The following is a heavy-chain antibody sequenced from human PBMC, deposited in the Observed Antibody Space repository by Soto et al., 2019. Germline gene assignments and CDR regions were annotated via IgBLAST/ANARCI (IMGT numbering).Heavy chain of an antibody. V-gene: IGHV4-34*01. CDR2: INHSGST. J-gene: IGHJ5*02. D-gene: IGHD3-22*01. Sequence: SETLSLTCAVYGGSFSGYYWSWIRQPPGKGLEWIGEINHSGSTNYNPSLKSRVTISVDTSKNQFSLKLSSVTAADTAVYYCARAGRYYYDSSGYHNWFDPWGQGTLVTVS. CDR1: GGSFSGYY. CDR3: ARAGRYYYDSSGYHNWFDP.